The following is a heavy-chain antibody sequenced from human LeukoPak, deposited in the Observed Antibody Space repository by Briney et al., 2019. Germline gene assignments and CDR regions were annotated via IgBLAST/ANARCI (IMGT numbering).Heavy chain of an antibody. Sequence: SVKVSCKASGGTFSSYAISWVRQAPGQGLEWMGGIIPIFGTANYAQKFQGRVTITADESTSTAYMELSSLRSEDTAVYYCARGRPYYDFWSGVIHYWGQGTLVTVSS. J-gene: IGHJ4*02. CDR2: IIPIFGTA. V-gene: IGHV1-69*13. CDR3: ARGRPYYDFWSGVIHY. D-gene: IGHD3-3*01. CDR1: GGTFSSYA.